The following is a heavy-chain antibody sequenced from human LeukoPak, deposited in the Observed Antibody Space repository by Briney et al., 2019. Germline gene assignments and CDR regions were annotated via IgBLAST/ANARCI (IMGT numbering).Heavy chain of an antibody. V-gene: IGHV3-23*01. D-gene: IGHD3-9*01. CDR2: ISGGGGST. CDR3: AKPNYDILTGPFDY. Sequence: PGGSLRLSCAASGFTSSSYAMSWVRQAPGKGLEWVSAISGGGGSTYYADSVKGRFTISRDNSKSTLYLQVNSLRAEDTAVYYCAKPNYDILTGPFDYWGQGTLVTVSS. CDR1: GFTSSSYA. J-gene: IGHJ4*02.